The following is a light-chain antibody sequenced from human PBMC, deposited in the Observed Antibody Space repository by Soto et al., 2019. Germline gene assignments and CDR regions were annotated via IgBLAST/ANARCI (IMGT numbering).Light chain of an antibody. V-gene: IGKV3-20*01. J-gene: IGKJ3*01. CDR2: GAS. CDR3: QQYSSSPFT. Sequence: IVSKQSPCTLCLSQGERATLSCRASQSVSSSYLAWYQQKPGQAPRLLIYGASSRATGIPDRFSGSGSGTDFTLTISRLEPEDFAVYYCQQYSSSPFTFSPGTKVNIK. CDR1: QSVSSSY.